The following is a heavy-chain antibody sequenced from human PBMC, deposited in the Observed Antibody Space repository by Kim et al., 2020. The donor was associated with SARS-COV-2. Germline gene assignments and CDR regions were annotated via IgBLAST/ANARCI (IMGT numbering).Heavy chain of an antibody. D-gene: IGHD6-19*01. CDR3: ARGSSGYHPYYFDS. J-gene: IGHJ4*02. Sequence: YNPSLNSRVTISVDTSKNQFSLRLSSVTAADTAMFYCARGSSGYHPYYFDSWGQGTLVTVSS. V-gene: IGHV4-59*09.